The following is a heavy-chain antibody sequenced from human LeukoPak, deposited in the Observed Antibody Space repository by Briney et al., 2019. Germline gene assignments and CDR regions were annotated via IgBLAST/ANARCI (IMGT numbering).Heavy chain of an antibody. CDR3: ARDVRLSSYFDY. CDR1: GFTFSSHG. V-gene: IGHV3-21*01. Sequence: TSGGTLRLSCAASGFTFSSHGMNWVRQAPGKGLEWVSSISSSSSYIYYADSVKGRFTISRDNAKNSLYLQMNSLRAEDTAVYYCARDVRLSSYFDYWGQGTLVTVSS. CDR2: ISSSSSYI. J-gene: IGHJ4*02. D-gene: IGHD3-10*01.